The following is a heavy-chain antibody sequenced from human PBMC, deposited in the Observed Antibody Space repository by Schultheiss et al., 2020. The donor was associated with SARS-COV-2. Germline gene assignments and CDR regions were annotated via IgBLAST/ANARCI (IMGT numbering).Heavy chain of an antibody. CDR1: GGSISSYY. V-gene: IGHV4-59*12. J-gene: IGHJ6*02. CDR2: IYYSGST. D-gene: IGHD3-3*01. Sequence: SQTLSLTCTVSGGSISSYYWSWIRQPPGKGLEWIGYIYYSGSTNYNPSLKSRVTISVDKSKNQFSLKLSSVTAADTAIYYCARIGLGNGLDVWGQGTTVTVSS. CDR3: ARIGLGNGLDV.